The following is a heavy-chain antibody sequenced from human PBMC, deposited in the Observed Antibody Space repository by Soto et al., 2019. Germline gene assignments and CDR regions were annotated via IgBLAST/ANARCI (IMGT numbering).Heavy chain of an antibody. CDR3: ARERAYPGTGTTRDAFDT. Sequence: QVQLVQSGAEVKKPGSSVKVSCKASGGTFSSYAISWVRQAPGQGLEWMGGIIPSFGTANYAQKFQGRVTITADETTRPANMELSSRRSEDTAVYYGARERAYPGTGTTRDAFDTWGQGTMVTVSA. CDR1: GGTFSSYA. D-gene: IGHD1-7*01. V-gene: IGHV1-69*01. J-gene: IGHJ3*02. CDR2: IIPSFGTA.